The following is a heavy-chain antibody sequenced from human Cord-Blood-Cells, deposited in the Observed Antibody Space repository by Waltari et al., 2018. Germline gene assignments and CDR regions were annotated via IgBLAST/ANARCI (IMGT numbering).Heavy chain of an antibody. CDR3: AKSPSRLTGDDNY. D-gene: IGHD7-27*01. Sequence: QVQLVESGGGVVQPGRSLRLSCAASGFTFSSYGMHWVRQAPGKGLEWVAVISYDGSNKYYADSVKGRFTISRDNSKNTLYRQMNSLRAEDTAVYYCAKSPSRLTGDDNYWGQGTLVTVSS. CDR1: GFTFSSYG. V-gene: IGHV3-30*18. CDR2: ISYDGSNK. J-gene: IGHJ4*02.